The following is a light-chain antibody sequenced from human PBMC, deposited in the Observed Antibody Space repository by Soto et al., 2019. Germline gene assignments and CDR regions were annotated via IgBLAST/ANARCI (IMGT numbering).Light chain of an antibody. CDR2: DAS. CDR1: QDISNY. CDR3: QQYDILFT. J-gene: IGKJ3*01. V-gene: IGKV1-33*01. Sequence: DIQMTQSPSSLSASVGDRVTITCQASQDISNYLNWYQQKPGKAPKLLIYDASNLETGVPSRFSGSGSGTDFPFTISSLQPEDIATYYCQQYDILFTFGPGTKVDIK.